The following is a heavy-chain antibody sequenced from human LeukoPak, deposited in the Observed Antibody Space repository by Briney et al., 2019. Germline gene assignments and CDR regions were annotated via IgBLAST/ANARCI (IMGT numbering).Heavy chain of an antibody. D-gene: IGHD6-19*01. CDR1: GFTVSGNY. V-gene: IGHV3-66*01. Sequence: GGSLKLSCAASGFTVSGNYMSWVRQAPGKGLEWVSVLYSGGSTDYADSVKGRLTISTDNSKNTLYLQMNSLRAEDTAVYYCARGSNGWYGFDPWGQGTLVSVSS. J-gene: IGHJ5*02. CDR2: LYSGGST. CDR3: ARGSNGWYGFDP.